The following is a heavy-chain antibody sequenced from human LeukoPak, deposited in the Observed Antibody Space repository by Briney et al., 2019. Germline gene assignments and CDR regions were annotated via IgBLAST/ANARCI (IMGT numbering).Heavy chain of an antibody. D-gene: IGHD5-24*01. CDR1: GFAVSSNY. Sequence: GGSLRLSCAASGFAVSSNYMSWVRQAPGKGLEWVSVIYSGGSTYYADSVKGRFTISRDNAKNSLYLQMNSLRAEDTAVYYCARSQFRRYEYWGQGTLVTVSS. V-gene: IGHV3-53*01. CDR3: ARSQFRRYEY. J-gene: IGHJ4*02. CDR2: IYSGGST.